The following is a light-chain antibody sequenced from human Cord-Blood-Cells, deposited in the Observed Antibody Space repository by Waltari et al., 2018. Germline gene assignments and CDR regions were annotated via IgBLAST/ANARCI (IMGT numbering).Light chain of an antibody. CDR1: QGSRND. CDR3: LQDYNDPWT. Sequence: AIQMTQSPSSLSASVGDRVTITCRESQGSRNDLGWYQQKPGKAPKLLIYAASSLQSGVPSRFSGSGSGTDFTLTISSLQPEDFATYYCLQDYNDPWTFGQGTKVEIK. CDR2: AAS. V-gene: IGKV1-6*01. J-gene: IGKJ1*01.